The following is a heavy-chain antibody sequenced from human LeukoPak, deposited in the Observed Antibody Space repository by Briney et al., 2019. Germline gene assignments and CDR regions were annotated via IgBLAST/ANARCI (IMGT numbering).Heavy chain of an antibody. D-gene: IGHD2-21*02. V-gene: IGHV4-39*07. J-gene: IGHJ4*02. CDR2: IYYSGST. Sequence: SETLSLTCTVSGGSISSSSYYWGWIRQPPGKGLEWIGSIYYSGSTYYNPSLKSRVTISVDTSKNQFSLKLSSVTAADTAVYYCARDLYCGGDCYSGYYFDYWGQGTLVTVSS. CDR3: ARDLYCGGDCYSGYYFDY. CDR1: GGSISSSSYY.